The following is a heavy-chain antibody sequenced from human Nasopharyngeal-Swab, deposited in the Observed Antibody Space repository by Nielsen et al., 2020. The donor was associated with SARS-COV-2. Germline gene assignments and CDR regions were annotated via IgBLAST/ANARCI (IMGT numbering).Heavy chain of an antibody. CDR2: ISPIFGTA. Sequence: SVKVSCKASGCSFSSHAISWVRQAPGQGLEWMGGISPIFGTANYAQKFQGRVTITADESTSTAYMELSSLRSEDTAVYYCARGDYGDPGDYYFYYGMDVWGQGTTVTVSS. CDR3: ARGDYGDPGDYYFYYGMDV. CDR1: GCSFSSHA. J-gene: IGHJ6*02. D-gene: IGHD4-17*01. V-gene: IGHV1-69*13.